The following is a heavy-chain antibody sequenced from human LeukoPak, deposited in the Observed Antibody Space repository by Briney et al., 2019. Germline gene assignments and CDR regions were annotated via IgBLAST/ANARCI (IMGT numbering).Heavy chain of an antibody. D-gene: IGHD5-12*01. CDR3: ARDLYSGYDWWFVP. Sequence: PSETLSLTCTVSGGSISSYYWSWIRQPAGKGLEWIGRIYTSGSTNYNPSLKSRVPISVDTSKKQFSLKLSSVTAAYPAEYYCARDLYSGYDWWFVPWGQGTLVTVSS. CDR1: GGSISSYY. V-gene: IGHV4-4*07. CDR2: IYTSGST. J-gene: IGHJ5*02.